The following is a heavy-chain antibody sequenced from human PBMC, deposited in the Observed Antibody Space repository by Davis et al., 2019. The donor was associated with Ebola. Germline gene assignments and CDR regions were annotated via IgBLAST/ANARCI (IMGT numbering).Heavy chain of an antibody. V-gene: IGHV3-33*01. CDR1: GFTFSSYG. J-gene: IGHJ5*02. CDR3: ATFTSIAARGRNWFDP. CDR2: IWYDGSNK. Sequence: PGGSLRLSCAASGFTFSSYGMHWVRQAPGKGLEWVAVIWYDGSNKYYADSVKGRFTISRDNSENTLYLQMNSLRAEDTAVYYCATFTSIAARGRNWFDPWGQGTLVTVSS. D-gene: IGHD6-6*01.